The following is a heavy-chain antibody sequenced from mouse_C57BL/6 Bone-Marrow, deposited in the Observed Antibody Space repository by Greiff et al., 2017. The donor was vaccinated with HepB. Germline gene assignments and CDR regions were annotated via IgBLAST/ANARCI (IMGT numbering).Heavy chain of an antibody. Sequence: QVQLKQPGAELVKPGASVKLSCKASGYTFTSYWMQWVKQRPGQGLEWIGEIDPSDSYTNYNQKFKGKATLTVDTSSSTAYMQRSSLTSEDSAVYYGARGGGLRLRAMDYWGQGTSVTVSS. CDR1: GYTFTSYW. CDR3: ARGGGLRLRAMDY. D-gene: IGHD3-2*02. CDR2: IDPSDSYT. V-gene: IGHV1-50*01. J-gene: IGHJ4*01.